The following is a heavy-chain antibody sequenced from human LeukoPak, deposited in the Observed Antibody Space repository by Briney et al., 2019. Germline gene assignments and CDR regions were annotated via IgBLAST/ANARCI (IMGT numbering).Heavy chain of an antibody. D-gene: IGHD6-6*01. CDR3: ARHRAYSSSSPFDY. Sequence: LRLSCAASGFTFSDYYMSWIRQAPGKGLEWIGYIYYTGSTNYNPSLKSRVTMFVDMSKNQFSLRLSSVTAADTAVYYCARHRAYSSSSPFDYWGQGTLVTVSS. CDR2: IYYTGST. CDR1: GFTFSDYY. V-gene: IGHV4-59*08. J-gene: IGHJ4*02.